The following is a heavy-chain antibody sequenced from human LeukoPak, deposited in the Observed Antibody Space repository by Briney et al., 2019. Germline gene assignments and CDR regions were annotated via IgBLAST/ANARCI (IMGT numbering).Heavy chain of an antibody. V-gene: IGHV4-59*01. D-gene: IGHD1-26*01. CDR3: AREGRGELPY. CDR1: GGSISSYY. CDR2: IYYSGST. J-gene: IGHJ4*02. Sequence: PSETLSLTCTVSGGSISSYYWSRIRQPPGKGLEWIGYIYYSGSTNYNPSLKSRVTISVDTSKNQFSLKLSSVTAADTAVYYCAREGRGELPYWGQGTLVTVSS.